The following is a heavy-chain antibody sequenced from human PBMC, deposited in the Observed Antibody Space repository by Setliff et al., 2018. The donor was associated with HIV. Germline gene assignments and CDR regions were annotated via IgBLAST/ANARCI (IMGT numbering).Heavy chain of an antibody. V-gene: IGHV4-61*01. CDR3: ARDPPGYGDSNDY. CDR1: GGSVGSGSYY. CDR2: IYYSGIT. Sequence: KTSETLSLTCTVSGGSVGSGSYYWSWIRQSPGKGLEWIGYIYYSGITTYNPSLKSRVTISIDTSKNQFSLKLHAVTGADTAVYYCARDPPGYGDSNDYWGQGTLVTVSS. D-gene: IGHD4-17*01. J-gene: IGHJ4*02.